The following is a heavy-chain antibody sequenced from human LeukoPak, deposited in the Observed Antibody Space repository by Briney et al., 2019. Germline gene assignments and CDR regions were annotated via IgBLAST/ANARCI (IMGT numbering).Heavy chain of an antibody. CDR2: ISWNSGSI. D-gene: IGHD4-17*01. CDR1: GFTFDDYA. CDR3: AILTTVTTEGWFDP. J-gene: IGHJ5*02. V-gene: IGHV3-9*01. Sequence: GRFLRLSCAASGFTFDDYAMHWVRQAPGKGLEWVSGISWNSGSIGYADSVKGRFTISRDNAKNSLYLQMNSLRAEDTALYYCAILTTVTTEGWFDPWGQGTLVTVSS.